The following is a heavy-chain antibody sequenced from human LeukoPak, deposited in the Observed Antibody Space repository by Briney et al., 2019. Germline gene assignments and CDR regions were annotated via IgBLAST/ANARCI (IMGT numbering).Heavy chain of an antibody. CDR3: ARARYSGYDLYYFDY. CDR1: GGSISSSNW. D-gene: IGHD5-12*01. CDR2: IYHSGST. J-gene: IGHJ4*02. V-gene: IGHV4-4*02. Sequence: SETLSLTCAVSGGSISSSNWWSWVRQPPGQGLEWIGEIYHSGSTNYNPSLKSRVTISVDKSKNQFSLKLSSVTAADTAVYYCARARYSGYDLYYFDYWGQGTLVTVSS.